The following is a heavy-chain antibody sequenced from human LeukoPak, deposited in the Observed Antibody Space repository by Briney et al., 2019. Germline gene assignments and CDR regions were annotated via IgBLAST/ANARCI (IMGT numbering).Heavy chain of an antibody. CDR3: ARHHDYGDYADYYSYYMDV. J-gene: IGHJ6*03. V-gene: IGHV4-61*02. CDR1: GDSISSGSYY. CDR2: IYTSGST. Sequence: SETLSLTCTVSGDSISSGSYYWSWIRQPAGKGLEWIGRIYTSGSTKYNPSLKSRVTISLDTSKNQFSLKLSSVTAADTAVYYCARHHDYGDYADYYSYYMDVWGKGTTVTVSS. D-gene: IGHD4-17*01.